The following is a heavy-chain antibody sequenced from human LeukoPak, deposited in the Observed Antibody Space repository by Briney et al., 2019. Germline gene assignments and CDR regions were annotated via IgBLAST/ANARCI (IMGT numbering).Heavy chain of an antibody. CDR1: GFTFSSYS. CDR3: AKDRIFMVRGGNWFDP. D-gene: IGHD3-10*01. CDR2: ITSSSSYR. J-gene: IGHJ5*02. V-gene: IGHV3-21*01. Sequence: GGSLRLSCAASGFTFSSYSMIWVRQAPGKGLEWVSSITSSSSYRYHADSVKGRFTISRDNAKNSLYLQMNSLRAEDTAVYYCAKDRIFMVRGGNWFDPWGQGTLVTVSS.